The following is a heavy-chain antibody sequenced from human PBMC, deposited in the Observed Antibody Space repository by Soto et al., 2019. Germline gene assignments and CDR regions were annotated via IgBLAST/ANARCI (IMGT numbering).Heavy chain of an antibody. J-gene: IGHJ6*03. Sequence: SETLSLTCTVSGGSISSGGYYWSWIRQHPGKGLEWIGYIYYSGSTYYNPSLKSRVTISVDTSKNQFSLKLSPVTAADTAVYYCARELGYCSSTSCPLDYYYYMHVWGKGTTVTVSS. CDR3: ARELGYCSSTSCPLDYYYYMHV. D-gene: IGHD2-2*01. V-gene: IGHV4-31*03. CDR1: GGSISSGGYY. CDR2: IYYSGST.